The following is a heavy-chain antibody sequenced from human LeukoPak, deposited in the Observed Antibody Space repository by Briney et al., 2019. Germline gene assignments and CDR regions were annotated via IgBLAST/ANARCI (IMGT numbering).Heavy chain of an antibody. CDR1: GGSFSGYY. D-gene: IGHD6-13*01. J-gene: IGHJ4*02. CDR3: ARVVAAAGLRPFDY. V-gene: IGHV4-34*01. Sequence: KASETLSLTCAVYGGSFSGYYWSWIRQPPGKGLEWIGEINHSGSTNYNPSLKSRVTISVDTSKNQFSLKLSSVTAADTAVYYCARVVAAAGLRPFDYWGQGTLVTVSS. CDR2: INHSGST.